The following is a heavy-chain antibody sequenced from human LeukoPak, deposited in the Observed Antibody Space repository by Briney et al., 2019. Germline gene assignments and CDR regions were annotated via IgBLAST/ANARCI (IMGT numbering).Heavy chain of an antibody. CDR2: IYHSGST. V-gene: IGHV4-30-2*01. CDR1: GGSISSGGYY. CDR3: ARVYSSKKAFFDY. J-gene: IGHJ4*02. D-gene: IGHD6-13*01. Sequence: PSQTLSLTCTVSGGSISSGGYYWSWIRQPPGKGLEWIGYIYHSGSTYYNPSLKSRVTISVDRSKNQFSLKLSSVTAADTAVYYCARVYSSKKAFFDYWGQGTLVTVSS.